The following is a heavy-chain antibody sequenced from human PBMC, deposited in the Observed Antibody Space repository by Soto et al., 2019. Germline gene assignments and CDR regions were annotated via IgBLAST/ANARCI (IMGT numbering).Heavy chain of an antibody. CDR1: RGALSSYA. CDR2: VIPIYGRP. V-gene: IGHV1-69*13. CDR3: SRAGSRELNRGAFDI. D-gene: IGHD1-26*01. Sequence: SVKVSCKASRGALSSYAITWVRQAPGQGLDWMGRVIPIYGRPNYAQKFQGRLSLTVDASKSTAYLELSGLRSEHTAVYFCSRAGSRELNRGAFDIWGQGTMVTV. J-gene: IGHJ3*02.